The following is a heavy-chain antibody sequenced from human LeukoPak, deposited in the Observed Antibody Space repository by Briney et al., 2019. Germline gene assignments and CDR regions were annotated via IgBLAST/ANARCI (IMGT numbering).Heavy chain of an antibody. D-gene: IGHD5-18*01. CDR2: INPNSGGT. J-gene: IGHJ6*02. CDR3: ARGPTEGGGYSYGLPYYYYGMDV. Sequence: EASVKVSCTASGYTFTGYYMHWVRQAPGQGLEWMGWINPNSGGTNYAQKFQGWVTMTRDTSISTAYMELSGLRSDDTAVYYCARGPTEGGGYSYGLPYYYYGMDVWGQGTAVTVSS. V-gene: IGHV1-2*04. CDR1: GYTFTGYY.